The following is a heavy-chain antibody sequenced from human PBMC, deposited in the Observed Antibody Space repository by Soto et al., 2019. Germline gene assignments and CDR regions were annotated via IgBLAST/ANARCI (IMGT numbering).Heavy chain of an antibody. CDR3: SSIAAAGRNWFDP. CDR1: GYTFTSYG. J-gene: IGHJ5*02. Sequence: QVQLVQSGAEVKKPGASVKVSCKASGYTFTSYGISWVRQAPGQGLEWMGWISAYNGNTNYAQKLQGRVTMTTDTSTSTAYMELRSLISDDSAVFYCSSIAAAGRNWFDPWGQGTLVTVSS. D-gene: IGHD6-13*01. V-gene: IGHV1-18*01. CDR2: ISAYNGNT.